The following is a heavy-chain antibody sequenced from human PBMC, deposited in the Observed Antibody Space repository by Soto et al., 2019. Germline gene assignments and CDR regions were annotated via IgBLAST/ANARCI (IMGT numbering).Heavy chain of an antibody. CDR3: AGSEITIFGVVPDY. D-gene: IGHD3-3*01. CDR1: GGSISSGGYY. CDR2: IYYSGST. V-gene: IGHV4-31*03. Sequence: SETLSLTCTVSGGSISSGGYYWSWIRQHPGKGLEWIGYIYYSGSTYYNPSLKSRVTISVDTSKNQFSLKLSSVTAADTAVYYCAGSEITIFGVVPDYWGQGTLVTVSS. J-gene: IGHJ4*02.